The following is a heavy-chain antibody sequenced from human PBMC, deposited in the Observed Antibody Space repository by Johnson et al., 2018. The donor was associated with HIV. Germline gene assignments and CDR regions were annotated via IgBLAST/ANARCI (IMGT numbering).Heavy chain of an antibody. D-gene: IGHD6-19*01. J-gene: IGHJ3*02. CDR2: INWNGGST. Sequence: VQLVESGGGVVRPGGSLRLSCTASGFMFDDYGMNWVRQAPGKGLEWVSGINWNGGSTGYADSMKGRFTISSDNAKNSLYLQRKGLRAEDTALYYCARDRQAVGGTCDICGQGTIVTVSS. CDR3: ARDRQAVGGTCDI. V-gene: IGHV3-20*04. CDR1: GFMFDDYG.